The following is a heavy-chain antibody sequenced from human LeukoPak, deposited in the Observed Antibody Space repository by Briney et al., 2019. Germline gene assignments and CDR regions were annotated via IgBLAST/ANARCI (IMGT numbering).Heavy chain of an antibody. CDR2: IYYSGST. D-gene: IGHD2-2*01. Sequence: PSETLSLTCTVSGGSISSSSYYWGWIRQPPGKGLEWIGSIYYSGSTYYNPSLKSRVTISVDTSKNQFSLKLSSVTAADTAVYYCARVRGVPGGYPINWFDPWGQGTLVTVSS. J-gene: IGHJ5*02. CDR1: GGSISSSSYY. V-gene: IGHV4-39*07. CDR3: ARVRGVPGGYPINWFDP.